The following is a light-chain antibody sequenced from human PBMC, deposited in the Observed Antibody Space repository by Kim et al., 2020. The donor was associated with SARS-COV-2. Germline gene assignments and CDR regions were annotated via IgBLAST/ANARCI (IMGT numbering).Light chain of an antibody. J-gene: IGKJ2*01. CDR3: QQYGSSPGYT. CDR2: GAS. CDR1: QSVSSSY. V-gene: IGKV3-20*01. Sequence: SPGERATLSCRASQSVSSSYFAWYQQTPGEATRLINDGASSSATGTPDMFSGSGSGTDFTRIISRLDPEDSAVYYCQQYGSSPGYTFGQGTKLEI.